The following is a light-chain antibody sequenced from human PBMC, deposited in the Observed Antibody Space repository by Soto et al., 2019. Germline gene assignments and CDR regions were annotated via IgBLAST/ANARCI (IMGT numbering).Light chain of an antibody. Sequence: AIQMTQSPSSLSASVGDRVTISCRASQGIGNALGWYQHKPGKAPKFLIYDASSLESGVPSRFSGSGSGRDFTLTISSLQPEDFATYYCLLDYAYFWAFGQGTKVDIK. CDR2: DAS. CDR1: QGIGNA. J-gene: IGKJ1*01. CDR3: LLDYAYFWA. V-gene: IGKV1-6*01.